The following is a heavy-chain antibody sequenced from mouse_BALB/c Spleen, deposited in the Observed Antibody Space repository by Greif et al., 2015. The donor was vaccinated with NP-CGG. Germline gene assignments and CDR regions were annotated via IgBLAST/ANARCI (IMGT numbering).Heavy chain of an antibody. CDR2: ISSGGST. Sequence: EVKLMESGGGLVKPGGSLKLSCAASGFTFSSYAMSWVRQTPEKRLEWVASISSGGSTYYPDSVKGRFTISRDNARNILYLQMSSLRSEDTAMYYCARGGGLGQGFAYWGQGTLVTVSA. V-gene: IGHV5-6-5*01. D-gene: IGHD4-1*01. CDR1: GFTFSSYA. J-gene: IGHJ3*01. CDR3: ARGGGLGQGFAY.